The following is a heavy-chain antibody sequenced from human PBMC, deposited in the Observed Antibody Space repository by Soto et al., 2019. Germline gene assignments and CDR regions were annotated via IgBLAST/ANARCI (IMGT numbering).Heavy chain of an antibody. D-gene: IGHD6-13*01. Sequence: QVQLVESGGGVVQPGRSLRLSCAASGFTFSSYGMHWVRQAPGKGLEWVAVIWYDGSNKYYADSVKGRFTTSRDNSKNTLYLQMNSLRADDTAVYYCARDVPWSYSSSWYSSAFDIWGQGTMVTVSS. CDR1: GFTFSSYG. V-gene: IGHV3-33*01. J-gene: IGHJ3*02. CDR2: IWYDGSNK. CDR3: ARDVPWSYSSSWYSSAFDI.